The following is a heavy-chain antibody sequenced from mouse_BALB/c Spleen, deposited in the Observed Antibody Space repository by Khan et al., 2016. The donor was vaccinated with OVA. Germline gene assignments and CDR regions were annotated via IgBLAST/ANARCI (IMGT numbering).Heavy chain of an antibody. CDR3: EGGYGYGWYLDV. V-gene: IGHV9-4*02. CDR2: INTHSGVP. Sequence: QIQLVQSGPELKKPGETVRISCKASGYTFTTAGMQWVQKMPGKGLKWIGWINTHSGVPKYAEDFKGRFAFSLETSARTAYLQITNLKNEETATYFCEGGYGYGWYLDVWGAGTTVTVSS. D-gene: IGHD2-2*01. J-gene: IGHJ1*01. CDR1: GYTFTTAG.